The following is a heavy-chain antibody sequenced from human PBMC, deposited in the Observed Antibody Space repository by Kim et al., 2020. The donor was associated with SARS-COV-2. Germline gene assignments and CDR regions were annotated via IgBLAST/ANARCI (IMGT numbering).Heavy chain of an antibody. J-gene: IGHJ6*02. V-gene: IGHV3-43*02. D-gene: IGHD3-3*01. CDR1: GFTFGDYA. CDR2: ISGDGGST. Sequence: GGSLRLSCAASGFTFGDYAMHWVRQAPGKGLEWVSLISGDGGSTYYADSVKGRFTISRDNSKNSLYLQMNSLRTEDTALYYCAKDYDYDFWSGYYYGMDVWGQGTTVTVSS. CDR3: AKDYDYDFWSGYYYGMDV.